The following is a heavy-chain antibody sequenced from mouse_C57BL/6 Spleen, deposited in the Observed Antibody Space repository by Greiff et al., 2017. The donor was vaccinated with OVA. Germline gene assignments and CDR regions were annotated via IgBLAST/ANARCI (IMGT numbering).Heavy chain of an antibody. CDR1: GYAFSSYW. D-gene: IGHD3-2*02. J-gene: IGHJ2*01. V-gene: IGHV1-80*01. CDR2: IYPGDGDT. Sequence: QVQLQQSGAELVKPGASVKISCKASGYAFSSYWMNWVKQRPGKGLEWIGQIYPGDGDTTYNGQFKGKATLTADKSSSTAYMQLSRLTSENSAVYVCARRAAQATLGYWGKGTTLTVSS. CDR3: ARRAAQATLGY.